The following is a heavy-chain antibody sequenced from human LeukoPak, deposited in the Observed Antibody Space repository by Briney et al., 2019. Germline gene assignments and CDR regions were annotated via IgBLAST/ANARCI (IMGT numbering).Heavy chain of an antibody. CDR2: IYYSGST. Sequence: SETLSLTCTVSGGSLSSYYWSWIRQPPGKGLEWIGYIYYSGSTNYNPSLKSRVTISVDTSKNQFSLKLSSVTAADTAVYYCARDSPSYGSGSLDAFDIWGQGTMVTVSS. V-gene: IGHV4-59*01. D-gene: IGHD3-10*01. J-gene: IGHJ3*02. CDR3: ARDSPSYGSGSLDAFDI. CDR1: GGSLSSYY.